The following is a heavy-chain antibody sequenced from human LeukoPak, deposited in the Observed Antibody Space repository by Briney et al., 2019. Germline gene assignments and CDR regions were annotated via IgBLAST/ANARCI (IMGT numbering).Heavy chain of an antibody. CDR3: AKDVGTAAAGLFDY. J-gene: IGHJ4*02. CDR2: ISWNSGSI. Sequence: QPGRSLRLSCAASGFTFDDYAMHWVRQAPGKGLEWVSGISWNSGSIGYADSVKGRFTISRDNAKNSLYLQMNSLRAEDTALYYCAKDVGTAAAGLFDYWGQGTLVTVSS. CDR1: GFTFDDYA. D-gene: IGHD6-13*01. V-gene: IGHV3-9*01.